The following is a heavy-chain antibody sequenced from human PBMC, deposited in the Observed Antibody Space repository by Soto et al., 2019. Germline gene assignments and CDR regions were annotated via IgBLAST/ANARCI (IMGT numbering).Heavy chain of an antibody. CDR3: ARGDGWELLVPPFDY. J-gene: IGHJ4*02. Sequence: EVQLVESGGGLVQPGGSLRLSCAASGFTFSSYSMNWVRQAPGKGLEWVSYISSSSSTIYYADSVKGRFTISRDNAKNSLYLQMNSLRAEDTAVYYCARGDGWELLVPPFDYWGQGTLVTVSS. D-gene: IGHD1-26*01. CDR1: GFTFSSYS. CDR2: ISSSSSTI. V-gene: IGHV3-48*01.